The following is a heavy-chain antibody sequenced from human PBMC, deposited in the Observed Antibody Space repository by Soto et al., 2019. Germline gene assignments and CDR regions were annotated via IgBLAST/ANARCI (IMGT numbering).Heavy chain of an antibody. V-gene: IGHV3-23*01. CDR3: AKWTCSDGSCYFDY. D-gene: IGHD2-15*01. J-gene: IGHJ4*02. CDR1: GLTFRTYA. Sequence: GGSLRLSCAAPGLTFRTYAMTWVRQAPGRGLEWVSIISGSGGSTYYADSVKGRFTVSRDNSKNTLYVQMNSLRAEDTAVYFCAKWTCSDGSCYFDYWGQGTLVTVSS. CDR2: ISGSGGST.